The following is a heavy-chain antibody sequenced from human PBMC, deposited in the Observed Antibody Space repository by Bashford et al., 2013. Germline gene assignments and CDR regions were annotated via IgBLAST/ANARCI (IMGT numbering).Heavy chain of an antibody. CDR2: IDPSDSYT. J-gene: IGHJ4*02. Sequence: GESLKISCKGSGYSFTSYWIGWVRQMPGKGLEWMGRIDPSDSYTNYSPSFQGHVTISADKSISTAYLQWSSLKASDTAMYYCARAGGFAAARVPFDYWGQGTLVTVSS. V-gene: IGHV5-10-1*01. D-gene: IGHD6-6*01. CDR1: GYSFTSYW. CDR3: ARAGGFAAARVPFDY.